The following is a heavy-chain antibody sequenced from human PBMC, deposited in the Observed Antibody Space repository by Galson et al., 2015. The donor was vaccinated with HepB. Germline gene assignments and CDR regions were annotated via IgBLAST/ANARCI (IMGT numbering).Heavy chain of an antibody. V-gene: IGHV3-30*04. CDR3: ASSAESGYWYFDL. Sequence: SLRLSCAASGFTFSTYAMHWVRQAPGKGLEWVAVISYDGSNAYYTDSVKGRFIISRDDSKKTLYLQMNSLSAEDTAVYYCASSAESGYWYFDLWGRGTLVTVSS. J-gene: IGHJ2*01. CDR2: ISYDGSNA. D-gene: IGHD7-27*01. CDR1: GFTFSTYA.